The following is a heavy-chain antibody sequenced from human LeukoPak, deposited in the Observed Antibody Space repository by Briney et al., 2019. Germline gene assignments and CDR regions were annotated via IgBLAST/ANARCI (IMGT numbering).Heavy chain of an antibody. J-gene: IGHJ4*02. D-gene: IGHD3-10*01. CDR1: GFTFSSYA. CDR2: ISGSGGST. Sequence: PGGSLRLSCAASGFTFSSYAMSWVRQAPGKGLEWVSAISGSGGSTYYADSVKGRFTISRDNSKNTLYLQMHSLRAEDTAVYYCAKDLYGSGTYLYYFDYWGQGTLVTVSS. V-gene: IGHV3-23*01. CDR3: AKDLYGSGTYLYYFDY.